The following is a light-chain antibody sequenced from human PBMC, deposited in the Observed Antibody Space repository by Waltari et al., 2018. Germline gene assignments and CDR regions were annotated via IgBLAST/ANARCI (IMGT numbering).Light chain of an antibody. CDR1: STTIPTS. V-gene: IGLV1-47*01. J-gene: IGLJ3*02. Sequence: QSVLTQPPSASGAPGQEVSISCSGGSTTIPTSVFSYQQFPGTAPTLLVYKDYERPSGVPDRFSASKSGTSASLAISGLRSDDEADYYCATWDDSLNGWVFGGGTKLTVL. CDR3: ATWDDSLNGWV. CDR2: KDY.